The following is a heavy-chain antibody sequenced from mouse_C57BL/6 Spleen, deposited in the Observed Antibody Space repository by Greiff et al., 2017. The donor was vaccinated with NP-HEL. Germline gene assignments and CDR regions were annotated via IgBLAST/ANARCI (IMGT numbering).Heavy chain of an antibody. CDR1: GFTFTDYY. D-gene: IGHD1-1*01. CDR2: VYPYNGGT. V-gene: IGHV1-36*01. J-gene: IGHJ4*01. Sequence: EVQLQQSGPVLVKPGPSVKISCKASGFTFTDYYMHWVKQSHGKSLEWIGLVYPYNGGTCYTQKFKGKATLTVDTSSSTAYMELNSLTSEDSAVYYDARTFITTVDYYAMDYWGQGTAVTVSS. CDR3: ARTFITTVDYYAMDY.